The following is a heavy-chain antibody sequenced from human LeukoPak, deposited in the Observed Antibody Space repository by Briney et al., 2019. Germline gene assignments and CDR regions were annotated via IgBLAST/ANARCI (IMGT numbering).Heavy chain of an antibody. CDR2: IQNDGSDK. V-gene: IGHV3-30*02. CDR3: AREGGRAAAGRFDY. D-gene: IGHD6-13*01. J-gene: IGHJ4*02. CDR1: GINFRSSG. Sequence: PGGSLRLSCAASGINFRSSGMHWVRQAPGKGLEWVTFIQNDGSDKSYAASGKGRFTISRDNSKNTVYLHMNSLRADDTALYYCAREGGRAAAGRFDYWGQGTLVTVSS.